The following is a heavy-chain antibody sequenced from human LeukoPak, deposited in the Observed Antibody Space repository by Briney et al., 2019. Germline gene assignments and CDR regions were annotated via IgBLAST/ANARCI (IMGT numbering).Heavy chain of an antibody. CDR3: ARASDPWLQLT. Sequence: GGSLRLSCAASGFTFKNYWMIWVRQAPGKGLEWLGNIKGDGSEKRYADSVRGRFTISRDNAQTSLYLQMNSLRAEDTAVYYCARASDPWLQLTWGQGTLVTVSS. CDR2: IKGDGSEK. D-gene: IGHD5-24*01. J-gene: IGHJ5*02. V-gene: IGHV3-7*05. CDR1: GFTFKNYW.